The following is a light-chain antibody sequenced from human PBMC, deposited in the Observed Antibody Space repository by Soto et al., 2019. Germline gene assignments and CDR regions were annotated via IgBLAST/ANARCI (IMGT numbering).Light chain of an antibody. CDR1: SGHSSYA. Sequence: QPVLTQSPSASASLGASVKLTYTLSSGHSSYAIAWHQQQPEKGPRYLMKLNSDGSHSKGDGIPDRFSGSSSGAERYLTISSLQSEDEADYYCQTWGTGMGVFGGGTKLTVL. J-gene: IGLJ2*01. CDR3: QTWGTGMGV. CDR2: LNSDGSH. V-gene: IGLV4-69*01.